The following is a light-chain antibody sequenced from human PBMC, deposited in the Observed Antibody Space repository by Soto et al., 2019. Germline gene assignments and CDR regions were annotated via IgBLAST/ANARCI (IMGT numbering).Light chain of an antibody. CDR2: GLS. Sequence: EIVLTQSPGTLPFPPGERATLPCRASQSISPKYFAWFQKRPGQAPRPRIHGLSTRATAIPDRFSDSGLGTDFSLTISRLEPEGFAVYYCQVYSGSPWAFGQGKKVEIK. CDR3: QVYSGSPWA. J-gene: IGKJ1*01. V-gene: IGKV3-20*01. CDR1: QSISPKY.